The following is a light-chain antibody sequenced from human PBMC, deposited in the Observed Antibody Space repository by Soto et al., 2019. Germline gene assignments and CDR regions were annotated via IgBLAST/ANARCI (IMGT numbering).Light chain of an antibody. J-gene: IGKJ1*01. CDR1: QTISSW. V-gene: IGKV1-5*03. CDR2: KAS. CDR3: QHYNSYSEA. Sequence: DIQMTHSPSTRSRSVGARVTTTFRASQTISSWLAWYQQKPGKAPKLLIYKASTLKSGVPSRFSGSGSGTEFTLTISSLQPDDFATYYCQHYNSYSEAFGQGTKVDIK.